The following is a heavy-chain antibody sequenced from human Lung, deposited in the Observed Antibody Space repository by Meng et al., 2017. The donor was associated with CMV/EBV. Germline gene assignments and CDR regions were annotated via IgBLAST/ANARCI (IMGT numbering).Heavy chain of an antibody. D-gene: IGHD6-6*01. CDR3: ARDRASIAAPGDYYYGMDV. J-gene: IGHJ6*02. CDR2: IVPILGIT. Sequence: SVXVSXKASGGMFSSYAISWVRQAPGQGLEWMGGIVPILGITNYAQNFQDRVTITADKSTSTAYMELNSLRSEDTAVYYCARDRASIAAPGDYYYGMDVXGQGXTVTVSS. V-gene: IGHV1-69*10. CDR1: GGMFSSYA.